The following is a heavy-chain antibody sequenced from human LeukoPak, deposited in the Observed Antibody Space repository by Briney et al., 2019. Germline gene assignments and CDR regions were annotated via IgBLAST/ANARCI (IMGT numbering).Heavy chain of an antibody. V-gene: IGHV4-31*03. CDR3: ARDAEYYYGSGSYSSGIDV. D-gene: IGHD3-10*01. CDR1: GGSINSAGYY. CDR2: IYYSGST. Sequence: SETLSLTCTVSGGSINSAGYYWSWIRQHPGKGLEWIGYIYYSGSTYYNPSLKSRVTISVDTSKNQFSLKLNSVTAADTAVYYCARDAEYYYGSGSYSSGIDVWGQGTTVTVSS. J-gene: IGHJ6*02.